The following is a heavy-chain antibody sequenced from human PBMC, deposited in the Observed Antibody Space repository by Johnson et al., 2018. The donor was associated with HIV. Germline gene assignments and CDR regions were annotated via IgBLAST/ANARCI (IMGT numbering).Heavy chain of an antibody. CDR1: GFTFSSYW. V-gene: IGHV3-7*05. D-gene: IGHD6-13*01. CDR2: IKQDGSEK. Sequence: MLLVESGGGLVQPRGSLRLSCAASGFTFSSYWMSWVRQAPGKGLEWVANIKQDGSEKCSVDSVKGRFTISRDNAKNALYLQMNSLRAEDTALYYCAREDPREFHGYGCDCFDIWGQGTMVTVAS. CDR3: AREDPREFHGYGCDCFDI. J-gene: IGHJ3*02.